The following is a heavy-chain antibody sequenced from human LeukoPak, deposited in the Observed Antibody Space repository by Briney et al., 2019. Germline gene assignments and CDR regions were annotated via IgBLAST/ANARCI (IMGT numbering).Heavy chain of an antibody. CDR2: IYYSGST. J-gene: IGHJ4*02. Sequence: SETLSLTCTVSGGSISSYYWSWIRQPPGKGLEWIGYIYYSGSTNYNPSLKSRVIISVDTSKNQFSLKLSSVTAADTAVYYCASRIAVDGYFDYWGQGTMVTVSS. D-gene: IGHD6-19*01. CDR1: GGSISSYY. V-gene: IGHV4-59*01. CDR3: ASRIAVDGYFDY.